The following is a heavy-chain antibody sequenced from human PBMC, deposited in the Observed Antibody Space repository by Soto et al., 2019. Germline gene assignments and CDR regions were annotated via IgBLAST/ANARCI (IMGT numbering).Heavy chain of an antibody. J-gene: IGHJ4*02. CDR1: GGSISSYY. CDR2: MYYSGST. CDR3: ARGGWRLIDY. V-gene: IGHV4-59*08. D-gene: IGHD2-21*02. Sequence: QVQLQESGPGLVKPSETLSLTCIVSGGSISSYYWSWIRQPPGKGLEWIGYMYYSGSTNYNPSLNRRVTISADTSKNQFSLKLSSVTAADPAVYSCARGGWRLIDYWGQGTLVTVSS.